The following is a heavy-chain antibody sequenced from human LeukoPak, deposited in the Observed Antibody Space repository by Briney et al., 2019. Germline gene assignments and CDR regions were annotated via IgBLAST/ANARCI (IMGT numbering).Heavy chain of an antibody. D-gene: IGHD3-10*01. J-gene: IGHJ4*02. Sequence: GGSLRLSCAASGFIFSNYYMTWIRQAPGKGLEWVSYISNSGTTIDYADSVKGQFTISRDNAKNSLYLQMNSLRAEDTAVYYCARTTFYHDSGSPRPTYYFDYWGQGTLVTVSS. CDR2: ISNSGTTI. CDR1: GFIFSNYY. CDR3: ARTTFYHDSGSPRPTYYFDY. V-gene: IGHV3-11*04.